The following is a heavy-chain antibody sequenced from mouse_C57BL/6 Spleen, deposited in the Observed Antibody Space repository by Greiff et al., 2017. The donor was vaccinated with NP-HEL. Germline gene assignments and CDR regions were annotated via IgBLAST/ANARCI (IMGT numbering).Heavy chain of an antibody. V-gene: IGHV1-52*01. CDR2: IDPSDSET. J-gene: IGHJ2*01. CDR1: GYTFTSYW. CDR3: ARRYYGSSVFDY. Sequence: QVQLQQPGAELVRPGSSVKLSCKASGYTFTSYWMHWVKQRPIQGLEWIGNIDPSDSETHYNQKFKDKATLTVDKSSSTAYMQLSSLTSEDSAVYYCARRYYGSSVFDYWGQGTTLTVSS. D-gene: IGHD1-1*01.